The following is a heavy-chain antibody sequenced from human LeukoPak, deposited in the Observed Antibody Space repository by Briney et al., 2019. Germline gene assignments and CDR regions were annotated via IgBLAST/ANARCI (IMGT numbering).Heavy chain of an antibody. CDR3: ASYYGDSDYYYYYMDV. J-gene: IGHJ6*03. CDR2: IIPIFGTA. V-gene: IGHV1-69*06. CDR1: GGTFSSYA. D-gene: IGHD4-17*01. Sequence: EASVKVSCKASGGTFSSYAISWVRQAPGQGLEWMGGIIPIFGTANYAQKFQGRVTITADKSTSTAYMELSSLRSEDTAVYYCASYYGDSDYYYYYMDVWGKGTTVTVSS.